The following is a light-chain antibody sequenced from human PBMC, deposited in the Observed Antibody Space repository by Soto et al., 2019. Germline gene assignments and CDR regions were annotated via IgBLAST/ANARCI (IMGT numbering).Light chain of an antibody. CDR3: HVWDNSDHQVV. V-gene: IGLV3-21*04. Sequence: SYELTQPPSVSVAPGKTASITCGGSNIGSKSVHWYQQKPGQAPVVVIYYDSDRPSGIPERFSGSNSENTATLTISRVEAGDEADYYCHVWDNSDHQVVFGGGTKLTVL. J-gene: IGLJ2*01. CDR1: NIGSKS. CDR2: YDS.